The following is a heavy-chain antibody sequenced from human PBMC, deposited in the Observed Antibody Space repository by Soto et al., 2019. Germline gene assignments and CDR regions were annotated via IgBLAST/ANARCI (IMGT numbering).Heavy chain of an antibody. J-gene: IGHJ4*02. CDR1: GGSISSSSYY. Sequence: PSETLSLTCTVSGGSISSSSYYWGWIRQPPGKGLEWIGSIYYSGSTYYNPSLKSRVTISVDTSKNQFSLKLSSVTAADTAVYYCARHCITMIVATFDYWGQGTLVTVSS. CDR2: IYYSGST. D-gene: IGHD3-22*01. V-gene: IGHV4-39*01. CDR3: ARHCITMIVATFDY.